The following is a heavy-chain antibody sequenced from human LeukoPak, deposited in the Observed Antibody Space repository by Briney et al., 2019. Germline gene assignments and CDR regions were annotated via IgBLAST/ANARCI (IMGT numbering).Heavy chain of an antibody. J-gene: IGHJ4*02. CDR2: INHSGST. V-gene: IGHV4-34*01. Sequence: GSLRLSCAASGFIFSNYGMNWVRQPPGKGLEWIGEINHSGSTNYNPSLKSRVTISVDTSKNQFSLKLSSVTAADTAVYYCARFVPARYYFDYWGQGTLVTVSS. CDR3: ARFVPARYYFDY. CDR1: GFIFSNYG. D-gene: IGHD2-8*01.